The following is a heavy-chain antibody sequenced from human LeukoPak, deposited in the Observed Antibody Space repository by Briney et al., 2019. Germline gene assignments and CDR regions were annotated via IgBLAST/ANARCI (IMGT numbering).Heavy chain of an antibody. CDR2: IYYSGST. D-gene: IGHD1-1*01. J-gene: IGHJ2*01. CDR3: ARGEATTFDL. V-gene: IGHV4-39*07. Sequence: SETLSLTCTVSGGSISSGDYYWGWIRQPPGKGLEWIGSIYYSGSTYYNPSLKSRVTISVDTSKNQFSLKLSSVTAADTAVYYCARGEATTFDLWGRGTLVTVSS. CDR1: GGSISSGDYY.